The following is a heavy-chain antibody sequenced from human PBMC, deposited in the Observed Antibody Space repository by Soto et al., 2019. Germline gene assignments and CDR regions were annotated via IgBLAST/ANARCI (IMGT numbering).Heavy chain of an antibody. CDR2: ISYDGSNK. CDR3: ARGSRYDFWSGLEYYYYGMDV. D-gene: IGHD3-3*01. V-gene: IGHV3-30-3*01. J-gene: IGHJ6*02. Sequence: LLLSSSGSGFTFRPYPGHWVRQAAAKGLAWMAVISYDGSNKYYADSVKGRFTISRDKSKNTLYLQMNSLRAEDTAVYYCARGSRYDFWSGLEYYYYGMDVWGQGTTVTVYS. CDR1: GFTFRPYP.